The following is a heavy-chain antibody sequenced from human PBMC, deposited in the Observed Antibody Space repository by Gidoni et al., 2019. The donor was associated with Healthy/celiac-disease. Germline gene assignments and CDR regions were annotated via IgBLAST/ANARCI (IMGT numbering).Heavy chain of an antibody. D-gene: IGHD6-6*01. CDR1: GFTFRGSA. CDR3: TRRSSSTGVDY. CDR2: IRSKANSYAT. V-gene: IGHV3-73*02. Sequence: EVQLVESGGGLVQPGGSLKISCAASGFTFRGSAMHWVRQASGKGLECVGRIRSKANSYATAYAASVKGRFTISRDDSKNTAYLQMNSLKTEDTAVYYCTRRSSSTGVDYWGQGTLVTVSS. J-gene: IGHJ4*02.